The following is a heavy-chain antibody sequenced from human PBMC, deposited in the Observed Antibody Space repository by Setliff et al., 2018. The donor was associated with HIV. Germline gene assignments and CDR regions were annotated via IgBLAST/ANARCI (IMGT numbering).Heavy chain of an antibody. Sequence: PSETLSLTCTVSGDSITRGGDFWSWIRQPPGEGLEWIGEINHSGSTNYNPSLKSRVKMSLDTSKNQFSLKLSSVTAADTAVYFCARDPYCSGDGCFRYYQHWGRGTLVTVSS. V-gene: IGHV4-39*07. J-gene: IGHJ1*01. CDR1: GDSITRGGDF. CDR3: ARDPYCSGDGCFRYYQH. CDR2: INHSGST. D-gene: IGHD2-15*01.